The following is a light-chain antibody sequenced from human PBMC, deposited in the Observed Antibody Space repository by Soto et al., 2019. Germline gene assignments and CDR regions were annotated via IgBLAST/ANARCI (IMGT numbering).Light chain of an antibody. CDR3: QTWDTGIVL. J-gene: IGLJ2*01. CDR2: LNSDGGH. V-gene: IGLV4-69*01. CDR1: SGHRNYA. Sequence: QAVVTQSPSASASLGASVKLTCTLSSGHRNYAIAWHQQQPEKGPRYLMKLNSDGGHKKGDGIPDRFSGSTSGAERYLTISSLQCEDEAEYYCQTWDTGIVLFGGGTK.